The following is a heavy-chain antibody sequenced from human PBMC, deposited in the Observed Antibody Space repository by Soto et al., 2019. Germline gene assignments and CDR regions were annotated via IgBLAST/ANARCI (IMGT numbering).Heavy chain of an antibody. Sequence: PSETLSLTCAVYGGSFSGYYWSWIRQPPGKGLEWIGEINHSGSTNYNPSLKSRVTISVDTSKNQFSLKLSSVTAADTAVYYCARGRRSTMVRGVRLNWFDPWGQGTLVTVSS. CDR1: GGSFSGYY. V-gene: IGHV4-34*01. J-gene: IGHJ5*02. CDR3: ARGRRSTMVRGVRLNWFDP. D-gene: IGHD3-10*01. CDR2: INHSGST.